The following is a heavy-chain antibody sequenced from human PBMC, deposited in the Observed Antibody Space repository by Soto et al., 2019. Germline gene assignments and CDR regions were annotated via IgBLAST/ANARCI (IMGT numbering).Heavy chain of an antibody. CDR2: ISYDGSNK. Sequence: QVQLVESGGGVVQPGRSLRLSCAASGFTFSSYGMHWVRQAPGKGLEWVAVISYDGSNKYYADSVKGRFTISSDNSKNTLYLQMNSLRAEDTAVYYCAKDRQQLVRYYYYGMDVWGQGTTVTVSS. D-gene: IGHD6-13*01. J-gene: IGHJ6*02. CDR3: AKDRQQLVRYYYYGMDV. CDR1: GFTFSSYG. V-gene: IGHV3-30*18.